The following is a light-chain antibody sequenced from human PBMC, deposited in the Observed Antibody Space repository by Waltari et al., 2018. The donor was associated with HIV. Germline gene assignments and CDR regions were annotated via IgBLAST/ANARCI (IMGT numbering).Light chain of an antibody. Sequence: QSVLTQPPSASGTPGQRVTISCSGSNSNIGSTYVYCYQQLPGTAPKSLIYRTNHGSSGGPDRFSGSKSGTSASLAISGLRSEDEADYYCAAWDDSLSGPVFGGGTKRTVL. V-gene: IGLV1-47*01. CDR1: NSNIGSTY. CDR3: AAWDDSLSGPV. J-gene: IGLJ3*02. CDR2: RTN.